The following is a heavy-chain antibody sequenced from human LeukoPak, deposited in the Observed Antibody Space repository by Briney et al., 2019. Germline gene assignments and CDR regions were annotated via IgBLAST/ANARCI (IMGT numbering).Heavy chain of an antibody. Sequence: ATVKISCKVSGYTFTDYYMHWVQQAPGKGLEWMGLVDPEDGETIYAEKFQGRVTITADTSTDTAYMELSRLRSEDTAGYYCATGVSSSSGYNWFDPWGQGTLVTVSS. D-gene: IGHD6-6*01. J-gene: IGHJ5*02. CDR2: VDPEDGET. V-gene: IGHV1-69-2*01. CDR3: ATGVSSSSGYNWFDP. CDR1: GYTFTDYY.